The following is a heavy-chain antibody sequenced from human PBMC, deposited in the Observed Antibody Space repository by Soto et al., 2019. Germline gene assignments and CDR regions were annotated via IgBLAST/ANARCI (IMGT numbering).Heavy chain of an antibody. Sequence: SVKVSCKASGGTFSSYAISWVRHAPGQGLEWMGGIIPIFGTANYAQKFQGRVTITADESTSTAYMELSSLRSEDTAVYYCAGKYYDFWSGPPAYYGMDVWGQGTAVTVSS. D-gene: IGHD3-3*01. J-gene: IGHJ6*02. CDR2: IIPIFGTA. CDR3: AGKYYDFWSGPPAYYGMDV. V-gene: IGHV1-69*13. CDR1: GGTFSSYA.